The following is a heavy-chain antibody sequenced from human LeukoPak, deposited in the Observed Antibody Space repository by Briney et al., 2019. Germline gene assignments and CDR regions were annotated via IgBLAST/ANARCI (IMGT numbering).Heavy chain of an antibody. CDR1: GFTFSSFT. CDR2: INGNSFYI. V-gene: IGHV3-21*01. J-gene: IGHJ4*02. D-gene: IGHD3-10*01. CDR3: ARDGGSGSYSYYFDF. Sequence: GGPLRLSCAASGFTFSSFTMNWVRQAPGKGLEWVSSINGNSFYIYYADSVKGRFTISRDNAKNSLYLQMNSLRAEDTAVYYCARDGGSGSYSYYFDFWGQGTLVTVSS.